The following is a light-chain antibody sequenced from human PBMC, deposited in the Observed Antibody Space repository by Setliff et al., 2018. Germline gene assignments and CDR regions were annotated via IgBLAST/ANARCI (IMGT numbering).Light chain of an antibody. CDR3: LSYTSDTTHAV. Sequence: QSALTQPAAVSGSPGQSIAISCTGTSRDVGGYNFVSWYQQHPDKAPKLLIYDVTVRPSGVSDRFSGSKSGNTASLTISGLQAGDEADYYYLSYTSDTTHAVFGGGTKVTVL. J-gene: IGLJ2*01. V-gene: IGLV2-14*01. CDR2: DVT. CDR1: SRDVGGYNF.